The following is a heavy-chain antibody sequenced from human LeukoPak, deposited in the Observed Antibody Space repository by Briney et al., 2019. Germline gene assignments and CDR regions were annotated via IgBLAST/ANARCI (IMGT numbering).Heavy chain of an antibody. D-gene: IGHD4-23*01. CDR3: ARERKRYGGQASGAFDI. J-gene: IGHJ3*02. CDR1: GGSISSGGYY. CDR2: IYYSGST. V-gene: IGHV4-31*03. Sequence: SQTLFLTCTVSGGSISSGGYYWSWIRQHPGKGLEWIGYIYYSGSTYYNPSLKSRVTISVDTSKNQFSLKLSSVTAADTAVYYCARERKRYGGQASGAFDIWGQGTMVTVSS.